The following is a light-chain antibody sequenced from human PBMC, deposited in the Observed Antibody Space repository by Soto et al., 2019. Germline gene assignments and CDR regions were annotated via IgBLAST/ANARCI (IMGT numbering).Light chain of an antibody. V-gene: IGKV1-39*01. J-gene: IGKJ1*01. CDR1: QSIRNH. CDR3: QQSYSSPPT. Sequence: DIQMTQSPSSLSASVEDRVIITCRASQSIRNHLNWHQQKPGKAPKLLIFAASSLQSGVPSRFSGSRSRPDFTLTISSLQPEDFATYYCQQSYSSPPTFGQGTKVDIK. CDR2: AAS.